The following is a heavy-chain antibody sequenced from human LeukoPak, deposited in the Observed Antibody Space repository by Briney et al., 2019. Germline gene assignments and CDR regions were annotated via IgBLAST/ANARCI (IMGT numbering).Heavy chain of an antibody. V-gene: IGHV4-39*07. CDR2: INHSGST. CDR1: GVSISSTNHF. Sequence: SETLSLTCNVSGVSISSTNHFWACIRQAPGKGLEWIGEINHSGSTNYNPSLKSRVTISVDTSKNQFSLKLSSVTAADTAVYYCARGDIYRWELLLAFDYWGQGTLVTVSS. J-gene: IGHJ4*02. CDR3: ARGDIYRWELLLAFDY. D-gene: IGHD1-26*01.